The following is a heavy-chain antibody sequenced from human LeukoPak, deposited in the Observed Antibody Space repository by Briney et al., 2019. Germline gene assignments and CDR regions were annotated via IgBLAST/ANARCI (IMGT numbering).Heavy chain of an antibody. CDR2: INTNTGNP. D-gene: IGHD6-19*01. Sequence: ASVKVSCKASGGTFSSYAISWVRQAPGQGLEWMGWINTNTGNPTYAQGFTGRFVFSLDTSVSTAYLQISSLKAEDTAVYYCARVLIAVAGTRWFDPWGQGTLVTVSS. J-gene: IGHJ5*02. CDR1: GGTFSSYA. V-gene: IGHV7-4-1*02. CDR3: ARVLIAVAGTRWFDP.